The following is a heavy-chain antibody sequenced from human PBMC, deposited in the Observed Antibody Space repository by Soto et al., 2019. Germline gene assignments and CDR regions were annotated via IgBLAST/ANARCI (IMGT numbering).Heavy chain of an antibody. CDR2: IDYTEST. D-gene: IGHD2-21*02. J-gene: IGHJ6*02. Sequence: QVQSQESGPGLVKPSETLSLTCTVSGGSISTYYWSWIRQPPGKGLEWIGNIDYTESTNYNPSLKSRVTMSLDTSKNQFSLRLRYVTAADTALYYCARTALRSLYYGMDVWGQGTTVTVSS. V-gene: IGHV4-59*01. CDR3: ARTALRSLYYGMDV. CDR1: GGSISTYY.